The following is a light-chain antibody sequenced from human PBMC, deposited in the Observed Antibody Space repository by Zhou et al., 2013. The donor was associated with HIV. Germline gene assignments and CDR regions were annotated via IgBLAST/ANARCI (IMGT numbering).Light chain of an antibody. Sequence: DIQMTQSPSSLSASVGDTVTITCRASQSISGYLNWYQQKPGKAPKLLIYTASNLQSGVPSRFSGSGYGTDFTLTISSLQPEDFATYYCQQYNFYPLTFGGGTKVEIK. J-gene: IGKJ4*01. V-gene: IGKV1-39*01. CDR1: QSISGY. CDR2: TAS. CDR3: QQYNFYPLT.